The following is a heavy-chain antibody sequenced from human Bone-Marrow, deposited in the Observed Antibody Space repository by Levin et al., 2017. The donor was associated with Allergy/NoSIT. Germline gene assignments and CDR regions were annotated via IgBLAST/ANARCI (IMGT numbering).Heavy chain of an antibody. Sequence: GGSLRLSCAASGFTFSSYWMHWVRQAPGKGLVWVSRINSDGSSTSYADSVKGRFTISRDNAKNTLYLQMNSLRAEDTAVYYCARDWVGLGQLWIFDYWGQGTLVTVSS. V-gene: IGHV3-74*01. CDR2: INSDGSST. D-gene: IGHD5-18*01. CDR1: GFTFSSYW. J-gene: IGHJ4*02. CDR3: ARDWVGLGQLWIFDY.